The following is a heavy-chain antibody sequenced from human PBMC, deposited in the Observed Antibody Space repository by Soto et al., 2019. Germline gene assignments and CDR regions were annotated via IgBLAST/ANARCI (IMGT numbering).Heavy chain of an antibody. CDR2: IIPIFGTA. CDR1: GGTFSSYA. CDR3: ASGDPNIVVVTADYYYGMDV. Sequence: GASVKVSCKASGGTFSSYAISWVRQAPGQGLEWMGGIIPIFGTANYAQKFQGRVTITADESTSTAYMELSSLRSEDTAVYYCASGDPNIVVVTADYYYGMDVWGQGTTVTVSS. V-gene: IGHV1-69*13. D-gene: IGHD2-21*02. J-gene: IGHJ6*02.